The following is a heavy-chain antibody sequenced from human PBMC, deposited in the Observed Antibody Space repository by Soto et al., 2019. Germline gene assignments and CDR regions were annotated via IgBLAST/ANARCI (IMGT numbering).Heavy chain of an antibody. CDR3: AKDNREYSSVSHLCYGMDV. CDR1: GFTFSSYG. CDR2: ISYDGSNK. Sequence: QVQLVESGGGVVQPGRSLRLSCAASGFTFSSYGMHWVRQAPGKGLEWVAVISYDGSNKYYADYVKGRFTISRDNSKNTLYLQMNSLRAEDTAVYYCAKDNREYSSVSHLCYGMDVWGQGTTVTVSS. J-gene: IGHJ6*02. V-gene: IGHV3-30*18. D-gene: IGHD6-19*01.